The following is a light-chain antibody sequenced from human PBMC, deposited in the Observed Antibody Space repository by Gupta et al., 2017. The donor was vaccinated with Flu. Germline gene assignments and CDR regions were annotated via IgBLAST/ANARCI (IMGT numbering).Light chain of an antibody. V-gene: IGKV3-11*01. Sequence: EIVLTQSPATLSLSPGERATLSCRASQSVYSYLAWYQHKPGQAPRLLIYDASNRATGIPARFSGSGSGTDFTLTISSLEPEDFAVYYCQQRSNWLLTFGGGTKVEIK. J-gene: IGKJ4*01. CDR3: QQRSNWLLT. CDR1: QSVYSY. CDR2: DAS.